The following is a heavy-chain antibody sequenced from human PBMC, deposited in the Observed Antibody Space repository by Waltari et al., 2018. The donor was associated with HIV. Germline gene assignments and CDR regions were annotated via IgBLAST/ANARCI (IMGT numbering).Heavy chain of an antibody. D-gene: IGHD3-3*02. CDR3: AREAFRAGYY. Sequence: QVQLQESGPGLVKPSQTLSLTCTVSGGSISSGSYYWSWIRQPAGQGLEWIGRFYTSGRTNYHPSRKSRVTISVDTSKNQFSLKLSSVTAADTAVYYCAREAFRAGYYWGQGTLVTVSS. V-gene: IGHV4-61*02. CDR2: FYTSGRT. J-gene: IGHJ4*02. CDR1: GGSISSGSYY.